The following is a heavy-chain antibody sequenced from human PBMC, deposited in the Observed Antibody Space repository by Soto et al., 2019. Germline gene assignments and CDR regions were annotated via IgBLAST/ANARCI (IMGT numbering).Heavy chain of an antibody. CDR2: IYPGGSI. V-gene: IGHV4-4*02. CDR1: DGSISSSNW. J-gene: IGHJ4*02. CDR3: ASADFDY. Sequence: QVQLQESGPGLVKPSGTLSLTCAVSDGSISSSNWWNWVRQPPGKGLEWIGEIYPGGSINYNPALKGRLTLSVGKSKVQISLNLTSVTAAVTAVYYCASADFDYWGQGTLVTVSS.